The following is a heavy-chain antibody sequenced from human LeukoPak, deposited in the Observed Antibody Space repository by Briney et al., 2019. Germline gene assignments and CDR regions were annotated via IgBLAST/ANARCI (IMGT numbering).Heavy chain of an antibody. J-gene: IGHJ3*02. CDR2: INHSGST. V-gene: IGHV4-34*01. D-gene: IGHD6-6*01. CDR1: GGSFSGYY. Sequence: SETLSLTCAVYGGSFSGYYWSWIRQPPGKGLEWIGEINHSGSTNYNPSLKSRVTISVDTSKNQFSLKLSSVTAADTAVYYCARGARYLGRQLVRLRMSGPRDDAFDIWGQGTMVTVSS. CDR3: ARGARYLGRQLVRLRMSGPRDDAFDI.